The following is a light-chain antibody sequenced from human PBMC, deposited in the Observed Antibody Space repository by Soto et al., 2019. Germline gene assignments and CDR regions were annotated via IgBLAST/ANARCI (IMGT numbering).Light chain of an antibody. Sequence: QSVLTQPPSASGTPGQTVTISCSGSSSNIGSAYIYWYQHLPGTAPKLLIYRINQRPSGVPDRFSASKSGTSASLAISGLRSEDDADYYCAAWDDSLVVFGGGTKLTVL. CDR1: SSNIGSAY. CDR2: RIN. J-gene: IGLJ2*01. V-gene: IGLV1-47*01. CDR3: AAWDDSLVV.